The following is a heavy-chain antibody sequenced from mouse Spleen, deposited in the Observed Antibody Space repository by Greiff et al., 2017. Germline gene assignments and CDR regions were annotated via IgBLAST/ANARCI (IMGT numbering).Heavy chain of an antibody. J-gene: IGHJ2*01. CDR2: IDPENGDT. D-gene: IGHD2-1*01. Sequence: VQLQQSGAELVRSGASVKLSCTASGFNIKDYYMHWVKQRPEQGLEWIGWIDPENGDTEYAPKFQGKATMTADTSSNTAYLQLSSLTSEDTAVYYCNDGNSLFDHWGKGTTLTVSS. CDR1: GFNIKDYY. CDR3: NDGNSLFDH. V-gene: IGHV14-4*02.